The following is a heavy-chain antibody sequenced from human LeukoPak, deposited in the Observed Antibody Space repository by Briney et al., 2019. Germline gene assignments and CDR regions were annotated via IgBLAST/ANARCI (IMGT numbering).Heavy chain of an antibody. J-gene: IGHJ4*02. CDR3: AGICSSSGCHLDY. V-gene: IGHV1-2*02. CDR2: INPNDGGT. D-gene: IGHD2-2*01. Sequence: GASVKVSCKASGYTFTNYYMHWVRQAPGQGLEWVGGINPNDGGTYSAQKFQGRVTMTRDTSISTVYMELSSLTSVDTAVYFCAGICSSSGCHLDYWGQGTLVTVSS. CDR1: GYTFTNYY.